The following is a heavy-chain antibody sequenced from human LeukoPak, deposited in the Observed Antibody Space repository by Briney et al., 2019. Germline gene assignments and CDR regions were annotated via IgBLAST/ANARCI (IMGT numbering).Heavy chain of an antibody. J-gene: IGHJ6*02. V-gene: IGHV3-66*01. Sequence: GGSLRLSCAASGFTFSSYAMSWVRQAPGKGLEWVSVIYNDGSTYYADSVKGRFTISRDNSKNTLYLQMNSLRAEDTAVYYCAGTRPVATTFYYYYGMDVWGQGTTLTVSS. CDR1: GFTFSSYA. D-gene: IGHD5-12*01. CDR3: AGTRPVATTFYYYYGMDV. CDR2: IYNDGST.